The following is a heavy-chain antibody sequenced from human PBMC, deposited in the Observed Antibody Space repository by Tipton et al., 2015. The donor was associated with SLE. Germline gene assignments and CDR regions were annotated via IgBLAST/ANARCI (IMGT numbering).Heavy chain of an antibody. J-gene: IGHJ4*02. D-gene: IGHD3-10*01. Sequence: TLFLTCTVSGGSISSHYWSWIRQNPGKGLEWIGYIYTSGSTNYKPSLKSRVTISVRTSKNQFSLKLSSVTAADTAVSYCASSPNTYGSGSHPYYFDYWGQGTLVTVSS. CDR2: IYTSGST. CDR3: ASSPNTYGSGSHPYYFDY. V-gene: IGHV4-4*08. CDR1: GGSISSHY.